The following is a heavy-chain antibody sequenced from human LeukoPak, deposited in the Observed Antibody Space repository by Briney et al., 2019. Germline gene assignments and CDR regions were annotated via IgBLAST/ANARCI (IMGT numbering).Heavy chain of an antibody. D-gene: IGHD1-26*01. CDR3: ARERDLVGEWEPRGREAFDI. J-gene: IGHJ3*02. Sequence: SETLSLTCTVSGGSISSSSYYWGWIRQPPGKGLEWIGSIYYSGSTYYNPSLKSRVTISVDTSKNQFSLKLSSVTAADTAVYYCARERDLVGEWEPRGREAFDIWGQGTMVTVSS. CDR2: IYYSGST. CDR1: GGSISSSSYY. V-gene: IGHV4-39*07.